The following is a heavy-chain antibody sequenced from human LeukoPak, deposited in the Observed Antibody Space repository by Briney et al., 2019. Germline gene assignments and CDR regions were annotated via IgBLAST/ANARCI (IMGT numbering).Heavy chain of an antibody. Sequence: GASVKVSCKASGYTFTSYGLSWVRQAPGQGLEWMGGIIPIFGTANYAQKFQGRVTITADESTSTAYMELSSLRSEDTAVYYCARDVRLGELSLPYYFDYWGQGTLVTVSS. D-gene: IGHD3-16*02. V-gene: IGHV1-69*13. CDR2: IIPIFGTA. CDR3: ARDVRLGELSLPYYFDY. J-gene: IGHJ4*02. CDR1: GYTFTSYG.